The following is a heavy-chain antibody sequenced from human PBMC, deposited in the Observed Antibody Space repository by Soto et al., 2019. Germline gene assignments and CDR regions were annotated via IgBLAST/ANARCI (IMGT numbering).Heavy chain of an antibody. V-gene: IGHV1-3*01. CDR1: GYSFTSYS. Sequence: ASLKVSCKASGYSFTSYSTHWVRQAPGQRLEYMGWINAGNGDTKYSQKFQGRVTITRDTSARTAYMELSSLRSEDTAVYYCARGYYESSGSGGIDPWGQGTLVTVSS. J-gene: IGHJ5*02. CDR2: INAGNGDT. CDR3: ARGYYESSGSGGIDP. D-gene: IGHD3-22*01.